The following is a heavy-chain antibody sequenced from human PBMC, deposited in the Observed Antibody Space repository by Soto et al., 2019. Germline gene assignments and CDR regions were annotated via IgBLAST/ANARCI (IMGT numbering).Heavy chain of an antibody. Sequence: QITLKESGPTLVKPTQTLTLTCTFSGFSLSTSGVAVGWIRQSPGKALEWLALIYWDDDKDCHPSLRSRLTITKDTSKNKGVLTMTNRDPVDTATYYCAHRHRPGDYVGYGYWGQGTLVTVSS. D-gene: IGHD4-17*01. CDR3: AHRHRPGDYVGYGY. J-gene: IGHJ4*02. V-gene: IGHV2-5*02. CDR1: GFSLSTSGVA. CDR2: IYWDDDK.